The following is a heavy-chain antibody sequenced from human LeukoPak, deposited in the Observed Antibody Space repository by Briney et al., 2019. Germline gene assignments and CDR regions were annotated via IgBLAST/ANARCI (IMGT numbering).Heavy chain of an antibody. CDR2: IIPIFGTA. D-gene: IGHD3-22*01. J-gene: IGHJ4*02. CDR3: ARGRSYYDSSGYLDY. Sequence: SVKVSCKASGGTFSSYAISWVRQAPGQGLEWMGGIIPIFGTANYAQKFQGRVTITADESTSTAYMELSSLRSEDTAVYYCARGRSYYDSSGYLDYWGQGTLVTVSS. V-gene: IGHV1-69*13. CDR1: GGTFSSYA.